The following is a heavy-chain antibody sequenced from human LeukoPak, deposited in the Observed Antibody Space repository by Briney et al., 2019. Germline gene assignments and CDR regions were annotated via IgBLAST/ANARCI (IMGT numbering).Heavy chain of an antibody. D-gene: IGHD4-17*01. V-gene: IGHV4-38-2*02. Sequence: SETLSLTCAVSGYSISSGYYWGWIRQPPGKGLEWIGSIYHSGSTYYNPSLKSRVTISVDTSKNQFSLKLSSVTAADTAVYYCARERLYGDSGAFDIWGQGTMVTVSS. CDR3: ARERLYGDSGAFDI. J-gene: IGHJ3*02. CDR1: GYSISSGYY. CDR2: IYHSGST.